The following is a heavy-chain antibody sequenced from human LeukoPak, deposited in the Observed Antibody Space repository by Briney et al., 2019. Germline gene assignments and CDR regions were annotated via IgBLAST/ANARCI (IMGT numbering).Heavy chain of an antibody. J-gene: IGHJ4*02. CDR1: GGSITSKTYY. CDR2: IYYNGST. V-gene: IGHV4-39*01. D-gene: IGHD3-22*01. CDR3: ARTPPPDFYDSSGYYYEGGDY. Sequence: PSETLSLTCTVSGGSITSKTYYWAWIRQPPGKGLEWIGNIYYNGSTYYTPSLKSRLTISVDASKNQFSLKLSSVAAADTAVYYCARTPPPDFYDSSGYYYEGGDYWGQGTLVTVPS.